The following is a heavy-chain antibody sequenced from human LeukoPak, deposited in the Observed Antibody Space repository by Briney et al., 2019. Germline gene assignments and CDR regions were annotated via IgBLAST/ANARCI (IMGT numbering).Heavy chain of an antibody. D-gene: IGHD3-16*01. J-gene: IGHJ6*03. Sequence: GGSLRLSCAASGFTFDDYGMRWVRQATGKGLEWVSGIYWNGGSTGCADSVTGRFTNSRDNAKISLYLQMNSLRAEDTALYYCARDLRLTYYYYMDVWGKGTTVTVSS. V-gene: IGHV3-20*04. CDR1: GFTFDDYG. CDR3: ARDLRLTYYYYMDV. CDR2: IYWNGGST.